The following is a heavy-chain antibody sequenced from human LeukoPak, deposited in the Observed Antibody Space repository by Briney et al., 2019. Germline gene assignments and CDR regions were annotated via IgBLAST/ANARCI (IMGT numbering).Heavy chain of an antibody. CDR2: MNPNSGNT. Sequence: ASVKVSCKVSGYTLTELSMHWVRQAPGQGLEWMGWMNPNSGNTGYAQKFQGRVTMTRNTSISTAYMELSSLRSEDTAVYYCARVQSSGYYYWGQGTLVTVSS. CDR1: GYTLTELS. J-gene: IGHJ4*02. V-gene: IGHV1-8*01. CDR3: ARVQSSGYYY. D-gene: IGHD3-22*01.